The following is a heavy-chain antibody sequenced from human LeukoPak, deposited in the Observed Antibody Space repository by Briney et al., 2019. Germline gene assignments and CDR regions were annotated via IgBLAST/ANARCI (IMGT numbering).Heavy chain of an antibody. CDR1: GFTFSTYA. Sequence: PGGSLRLSCAVSGFTFSTYAMSWVRQAPGKGLECVSSISVNGYTTYYADSVRGRFTISRDNSKNTVYLQMIGLRGEDTAAYFCAKYYYDSSGYYDAAPLDSWGQGTLVTVFS. J-gene: IGHJ4*02. D-gene: IGHD3-22*01. V-gene: IGHV3-23*01. CDR3: AKYYYDSSGYYDAAPLDS. CDR2: ISVNGYTT.